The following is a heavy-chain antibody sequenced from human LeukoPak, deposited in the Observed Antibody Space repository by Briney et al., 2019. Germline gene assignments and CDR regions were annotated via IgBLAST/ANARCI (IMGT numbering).Heavy chain of an antibody. D-gene: IGHD2/OR15-2a*01. V-gene: IGHV3-30-3*01. Sequence: GGSLRLSRAASGFTFSSYAMHWVRQAPGKGLEWVAVISYDGSNKYYADSVKGRFTISRDNSKNTLYLQMNSLRAEDTAVYYCARQIGNWFDPWGQGTLVTVSS. J-gene: IGHJ5*02. CDR2: ISYDGSNK. CDR1: GFTFSSYA. CDR3: ARQIGNWFDP.